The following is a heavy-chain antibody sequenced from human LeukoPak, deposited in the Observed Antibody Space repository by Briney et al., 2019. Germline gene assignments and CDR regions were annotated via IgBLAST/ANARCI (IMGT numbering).Heavy chain of an antibody. J-gene: IGHJ3*02. V-gene: IGHV1-2*02. CDR1: GYTFTDYY. CDR3: ARHNAYGGDWDAFDI. Sequence: GASVKVSCKTSGYTFTDYYMHWVRQAPGQGLEWMGWINPNNGATNSAQKFQGRVTMTRDTSVSTAYLQWSSLKASDTAMYYCARHNAYGGDWDAFDIWGQGTMVTVSS. CDR2: INPNNGAT. D-gene: IGHD4-23*01.